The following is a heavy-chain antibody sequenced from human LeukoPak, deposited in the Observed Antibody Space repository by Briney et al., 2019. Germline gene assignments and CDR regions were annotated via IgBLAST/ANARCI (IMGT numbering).Heavy chain of an antibody. V-gene: IGHV3-9*01. CDR3: AKDESPKLLWFGELSGYFDY. CDR1: GFTFDDYA. CDR2: ICWNSGSI. D-gene: IGHD3-10*01. Sequence: GRSLRLSCAASGFTFDDYAMHWVRQAPGKGLEWVSGICWNSGSIGYANSVKGRFTISRDNAKNSLYLQMNSLRAEDTALYYCAKDESPKLLWFGELSGYFDYWGQGTLVTVSS. J-gene: IGHJ4*02.